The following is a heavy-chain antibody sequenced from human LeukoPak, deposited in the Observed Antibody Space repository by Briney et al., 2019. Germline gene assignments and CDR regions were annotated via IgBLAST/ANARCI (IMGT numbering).Heavy chain of an antibody. V-gene: IGHV3-9*01. CDR3: ARDKHTTLVSGYAFDL. D-gene: IGHD5-18*01. CDR1: GFTFDDYA. Sequence: SLRLSCAASGFTFDDYALHWVRQGPGKGLEWVSGINWNGAKMVYADSMKGRFTISRDNAENSLYLEMNGLRPEDTAMYYCARDKHTTLVSGYAFDLWGQGTMVTVSS. CDR2: INWNGAKM. J-gene: IGHJ3*01.